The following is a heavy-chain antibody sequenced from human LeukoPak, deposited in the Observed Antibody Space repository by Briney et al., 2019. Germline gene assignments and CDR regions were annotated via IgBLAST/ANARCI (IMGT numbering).Heavy chain of an antibody. CDR3: TRDVDVLRFLEWLPYFDY. CDR1: GFTFGDYA. D-gene: IGHD3-3*01. Sequence: TGGSLRLSCAASGFTFGDYAMSWFRQAPGKGLEWVGFIRSKAYGGTTEYAASVKGRFTISSDDSKSIAYLQMNSLKTEDTAVYYCTRDVDVLRFLEWLPYFDYWGQGTLVTVSS. CDR2: IRSKAYGGTT. J-gene: IGHJ4*02. V-gene: IGHV3-49*03.